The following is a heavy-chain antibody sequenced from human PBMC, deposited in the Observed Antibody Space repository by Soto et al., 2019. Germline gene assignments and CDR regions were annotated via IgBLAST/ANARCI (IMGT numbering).Heavy chain of an antibody. D-gene: IGHD1-7*01. CDR2: IKSKTDGGTT. V-gene: IGHV3-15*01. Sequence: GGSLILSCAASGFTFSNAWMSWVRQAPGNGLEWVGRIKSKTDGGTTDYAAPVKGRFTISRDDSKNTLYLQMNSLKTEDTVVYYCTTGEDWNYKKPFDYWGQGTLVTVSS. CDR1: GFTFSNAW. CDR3: TTGEDWNYKKPFDY. J-gene: IGHJ4*02.